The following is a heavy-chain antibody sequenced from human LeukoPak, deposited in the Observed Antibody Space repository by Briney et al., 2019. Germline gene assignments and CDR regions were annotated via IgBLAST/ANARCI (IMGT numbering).Heavy chain of an antibody. CDR1: GGSFSNFM. J-gene: IGHJ4*02. Sequence: SVKVSCKASGGSFSNFMINWVRQAPGQGLEWMGGIIPILHTPNYSQKFQGRITISADESTSTAYMELSSLRSDDTAVYYCGRPRYCSGGDCHNNSDYWGQGTLVTVSS. CDR3: GRPRYCSGGDCHNNSDY. CDR2: IIPILHTP. D-gene: IGHD2-21*02. V-gene: IGHV1-69*13.